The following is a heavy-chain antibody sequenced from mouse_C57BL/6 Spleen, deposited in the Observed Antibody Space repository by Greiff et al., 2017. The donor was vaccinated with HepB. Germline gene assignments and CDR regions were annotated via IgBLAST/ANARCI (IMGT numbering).Heavy chain of an antibody. D-gene: IGHD1-1*02. CDR1: GYTFTSYW. CDR3: ATYGRGYYYAMDY. Sequence: QVQLKQPGTELVKPGASVKLSCKASGYTFTSYWMHWVKQRPGQGLEWIGNINPSNGGTNYNEKFKSKATLTVDKSSSTAYMQLSSLTSEDSAVYYCATYGRGYYYAMDYWGQGTSVTVSS. J-gene: IGHJ4*01. V-gene: IGHV1-53*01. CDR2: INPSNGGT.